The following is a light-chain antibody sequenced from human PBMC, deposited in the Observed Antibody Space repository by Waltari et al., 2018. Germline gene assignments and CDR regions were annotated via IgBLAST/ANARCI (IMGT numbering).Light chain of an antibody. J-gene: IGLJ3*02. Sequence: ALTQSPSASESPGQSVTISCTGTSSDVGGYNYVSWYQQHPGKAPKLMIYEVSKRPSGVPDRFSGSKSGNTASLTVSGLQAEDEADYYCSSYAGSNNFWVFGGGTKLTVL. CDR3: SSYAGSNNFWV. V-gene: IGLV2-8*01. CDR1: SSDVGGYNY. CDR2: EVS.